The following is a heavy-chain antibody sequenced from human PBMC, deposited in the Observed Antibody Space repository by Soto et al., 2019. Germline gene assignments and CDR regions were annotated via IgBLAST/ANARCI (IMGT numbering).Heavy chain of an antibody. CDR3: ARDQRSGYDYGYYYYGMDV. CDR2: IWYDGSNK. CDR1: GFTFSSYG. J-gene: IGHJ6*02. Sequence: LRLSCAASGFTFSSYGMHWVRQAPGKGLEWVAVIWYDGSNKYYADSVKGRFTISRDNSKNTLYLQMNSLRAEDTAVYYCARDQRSGYDYGYYYYGMDVWGQGTTVTVSS. D-gene: IGHD5-12*01. V-gene: IGHV3-33*01.